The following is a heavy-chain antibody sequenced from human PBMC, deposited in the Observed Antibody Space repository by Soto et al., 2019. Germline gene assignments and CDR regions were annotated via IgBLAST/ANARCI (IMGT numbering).Heavy chain of an antibody. CDR2: IYYSGST. J-gene: IGHJ5*02. CDR1: GGSISSGGYY. V-gene: IGHV4-31*03. CDR3: ARDLPDYPNWFDP. Sequence: SETLSLTCTVSGGSISSGGYYWSWIRQHPGKGLEWIGYIYYSGSTYYNPSLKSRVTISVDTSKNQFSLKLSSVTAADTAVYYCARDLPDYPNWFDPWGQGTLVTVSS. D-gene: IGHD3-10*01.